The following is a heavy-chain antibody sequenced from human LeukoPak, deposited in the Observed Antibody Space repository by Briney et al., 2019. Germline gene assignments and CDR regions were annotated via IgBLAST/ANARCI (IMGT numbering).Heavy chain of an antibody. V-gene: IGHV3-74*01. Sequence: GGSLRLSCAASGFTFSSYWMHWVRQAPGKGLVWVSRINSDGSSTNYADSVKGRSTISRDNAKNMLYLQMNSLRAEDTSVYYCAGGYNWAYWGQGTQVTVSS. CDR3: AGGYNWAY. D-gene: IGHD1-1*01. CDR1: GFTFSSYW. J-gene: IGHJ4*02. CDR2: INSDGSST.